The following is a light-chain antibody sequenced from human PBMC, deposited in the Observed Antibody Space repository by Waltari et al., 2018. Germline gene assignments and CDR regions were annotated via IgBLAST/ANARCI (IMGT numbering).Light chain of an antibody. CDR3: SSYTTSSAPGV. CDR1: DRDVGAYDF. CDR2: EVS. V-gene: IGLV2-14*01. J-gene: IGLJ1*01. Sequence: QSALTQPASVSGSPGQSITISCSGTDRDVGAYDFVSWYQQPPGKAPHLIIYEVSNRPSGFSNRFSASKSGNTASLTISGLQAEDEADYYCSSYTTSSAPGVFGTGTRVTVL.